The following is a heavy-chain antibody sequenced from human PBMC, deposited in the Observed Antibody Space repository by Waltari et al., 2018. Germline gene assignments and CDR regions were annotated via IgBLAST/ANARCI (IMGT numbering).Heavy chain of an antibody. J-gene: IGHJ4*02. CDR1: GFTFSSYA. V-gene: IGHV3-23*04. CDR3: AKETDFWSGYVWD. Sequence: EVQLVESGGGLVQPGGSLRLSCAASGFTFSSYAISWVRQDHGKRLEWVTAIRGRGGSTYYADSGKGRLPISRDNSKNTLYLQMNSLRAEDTAVYYCAKETDFWSGYVWDWGQGTLVTVSS. D-gene: IGHD3-3*01. CDR2: IRGRGGST.